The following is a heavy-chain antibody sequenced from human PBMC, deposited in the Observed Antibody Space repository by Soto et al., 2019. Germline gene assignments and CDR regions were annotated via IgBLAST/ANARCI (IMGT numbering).Heavy chain of an antibody. CDR3: ARVRSGYYRVDY. V-gene: IGHV4-30-4*01. CDR1: GHSLSSGGYY. CDR2: IYFTGTT. J-gene: IGHJ4*02. Sequence: SETLSLTCTVSGHSLSSGGYYWSWIRQHPGKGLEWVGYIYFTGTTLYNPSLKSRLAISVDPSKNQFSLRLRSVTAADTAVYYCARVRSGYYRVDYWGQGTLVTVSS. D-gene: IGHD3-3*01.